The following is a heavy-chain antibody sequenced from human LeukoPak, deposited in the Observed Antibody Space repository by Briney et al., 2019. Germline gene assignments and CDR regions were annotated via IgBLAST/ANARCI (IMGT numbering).Heavy chain of an antibody. D-gene: IGHD3-22*01. CDR3: ARFNYDSSGYYFGYFDY. CDR2: INPSGGST. Sequence: ASVKVSCKAPGYTFTSYYMHWVRQAPGQGLEWMGIINPSGGSTSYAQKFQGRVTMTRDTSTSTVYMELSSLRSEDTAVYYCARFNYDSSGYYFGYFDYWGQGTLVTVSS. J-gene: IGHJ4*02. CDR1: GYTFTSYY. V-gene: IGHV1-46*01.